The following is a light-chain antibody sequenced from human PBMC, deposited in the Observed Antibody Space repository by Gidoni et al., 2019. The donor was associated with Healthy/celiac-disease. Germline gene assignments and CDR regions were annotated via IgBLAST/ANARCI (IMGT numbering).Light chain of an antibody. Sequence: EIVMTQSAATLSVSPGERATLSCRASQSVSSNLAWYQQKPGQAPRLLIYGASTRATGIPARFSGSGSVTEFTLTISSLQSEDFAFYYCQQYNNWPPVTFGQGTRLEIK. CDR1: QSVSSN. CDR2: GAS. V-gene: IGKV3-15*01. CDR3: QQYNNWPPVT. J-gene: IGKJ5*01.